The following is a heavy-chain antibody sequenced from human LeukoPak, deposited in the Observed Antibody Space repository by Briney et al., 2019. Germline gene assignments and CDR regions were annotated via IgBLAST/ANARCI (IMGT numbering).Heavy chain of an antibody. Sequence: GGSLRLSCAASGFSFRSSSLSWVRQAPGKGLEWVSSISSDGGDTYYGDPVKGRFTISRDNSKSTLYLQMNSLRAEDTAVYYCAKDLGDRQTRPFDYWGQGTLVTVSS. CDR3: AKDLGDRQTRPFDY. D-gene: IGHD3-16*01. J-gene: IGHJ4*02. V-gene: IGHV3-23*01. CDR2: ISSDGGDT. CDR1: GFSFRSSS.